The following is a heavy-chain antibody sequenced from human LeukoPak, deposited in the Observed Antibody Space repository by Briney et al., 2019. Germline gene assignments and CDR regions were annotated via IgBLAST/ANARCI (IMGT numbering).Heavy chain of an antibody. CDR2: ISSSGSTI. D-gene: IGHD4-11*01. V-gene: IGHV3-11*01. J-gene: IGHJ3*02. Sequence: PGGSLRLSCAASGFTFRDYYMIWIRQAPGKGLEWVSYISSSGSTIYYADSVKGRFTISRDNAKNSLFLQMNSLRAEDTAVYYCAREDYKALDIWGQGTMVTVSS. CDR1: GFTFRDYY. CDR3: AREDYKALDI.